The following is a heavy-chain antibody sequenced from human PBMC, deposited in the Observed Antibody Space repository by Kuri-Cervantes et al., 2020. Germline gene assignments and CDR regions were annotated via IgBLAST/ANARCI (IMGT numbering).Heavy chain of an antibody. J-gene: IGHJ6*03. CDR2: IYYSGST. Sequence: SETLSLTCTVSGGSVSSGSYYWSWIRQPPGKGLEWIGYIYYSGSTNYNPSLKSRVTISVDTSKNQFSLKLSSVTDADTAAYYCAREAYRDYYYMDVWGKGTTVTVSS. CDR1: GGSVSSGSYY. V-gene: IGHV4-61*01. D-gene: IGHD1-14*01. CDR3: AREAYRDYYYMDV.